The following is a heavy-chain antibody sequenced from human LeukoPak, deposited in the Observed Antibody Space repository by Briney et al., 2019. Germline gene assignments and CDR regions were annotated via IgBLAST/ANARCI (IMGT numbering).Heavy chain of an antibody. J-gene: IGHJ4*02. Sequence: ASVKVSCKASGYTLTDYYVHWVRLAPGQGLEWMGWFNPNSGGTNYAQKFQGRVTMTRDTSISTAYMELCRLTSDDTGVYYCARGYAYFDYWGQGTLVTVSS. V-gene: IGHV1-2*02. D-gene: IGHD2-2*01. CDR1: GYTLTDYY. CDR2: FNPNSGGT. CDR3: ARGYAYFDY.